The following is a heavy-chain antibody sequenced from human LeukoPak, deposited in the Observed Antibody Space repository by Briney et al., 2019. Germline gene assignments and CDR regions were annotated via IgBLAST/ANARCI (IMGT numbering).Heavy chain of an antibody. CDR2: IGTSSSTI. V-gene: IGHV3-48*02. Sequence: GGSLRLSCAASGFTFSTYGMNWVRQAPGKGLEWVSYIGTSSSTIYYADSVKGRFTISRDNAKNPLYLQMNSLRDEDTAVYYCARHDYGGNSGDYWGQGTLVTVSS. D-gene: IGHD4-23*01. J-gene: IGHJ4*02. CDR1: GFTFSTYG. CDR3: ARHDYGGNSGDY.